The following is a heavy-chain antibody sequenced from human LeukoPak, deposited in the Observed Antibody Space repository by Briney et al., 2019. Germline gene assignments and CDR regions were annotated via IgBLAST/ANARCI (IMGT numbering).Heavy chain of an antibody. D-gene: IGHD3-3*01. Sequence: GGSLRLSCAASGLTFSSYGMHGVRQAPGKGLEWVAVIWYVGSNKYYADSVKCRFTISRDNSKNTLYLQMNSLRAEDTAVYYCVREMVDFWSGYYENLFDYWGQGTLVTVSS. V-gene: IGHV3-33*01. CDR2: IWYVGSNK. CDR1: GLTFSSYG. CDR3: VREMVDFWSGYYENLFDY. J-gene: IGHJ4*02.